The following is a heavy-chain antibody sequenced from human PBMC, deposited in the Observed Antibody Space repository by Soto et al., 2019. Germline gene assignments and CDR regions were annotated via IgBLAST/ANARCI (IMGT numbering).Heavy chain of an antibody. Sequence: PSETQSRTSTVSGGSISSSSYYWGWIRQPPGKGLECIGSIYYSGRTYYNPTLKSRVTISVDTSNNQFSLKLSSVTAADTAVYYCGRPRRVGVTGVSWFDPWGEGTLVTVS. D-gene: IGHD1-26*01. J-gene: IGHJ5*02. CDR3: GRPRRVGVTGVSWFDP. CDR1: GGSISSSSYY. V-gene: IGHV4-39*01. CDR2: IYYSGRT.